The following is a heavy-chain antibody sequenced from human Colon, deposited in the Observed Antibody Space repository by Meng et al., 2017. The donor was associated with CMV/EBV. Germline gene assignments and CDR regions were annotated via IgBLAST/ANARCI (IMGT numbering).Heavy chain of an antibody. J-gene: IGHJ5*02. D-gene: IGHD3-3*01. V-gene: IGHV4-34*01. CDR2: INHNGIT. CDR1: GVPLSGYH. CDR3: ARQIWSGSLYNWFDP. Sequence: SETLSLTCAVSGVPLSGYHWSWIRQAPGKDLEWIGDINHNGITKYNPSLKSRLTVSVDMSGNEFSLRLSSVTAADTAVYYCARQIWSGSLYNWFDPWGQGTLVTVSS.